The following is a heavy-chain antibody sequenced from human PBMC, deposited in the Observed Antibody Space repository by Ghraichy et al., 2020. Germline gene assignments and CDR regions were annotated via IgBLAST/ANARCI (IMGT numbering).Heavy chain of an antibody. Sequence: SETLSLTCTVSGGSISSSSSYWGWIRQPPGKGLEWIGNVYYSTTTYYNPSLKSRVTISVDTSKNHFSLKLSSVTAADTAIYYCARPGSRRPLCFDLRGRGILVTVSS. CDR3: ARPGSRRPLCFDL. CDR1: GGSISSSSSY. V-gene: IGHV4-39*02. J-gene: IGHJ2*01. CDR2: VYYSTTT. D-gene: IGHD3-10*01.